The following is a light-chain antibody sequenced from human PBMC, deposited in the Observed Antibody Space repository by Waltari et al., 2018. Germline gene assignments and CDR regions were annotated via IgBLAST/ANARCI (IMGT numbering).Light chain of an antibody. V-gene: IGLV2-23*01. Sequence: QSALPQPASVSGSPGQSLPISCTGTSSDIASYNLVSWYQQHPGKAPKLIIYEANKRPSGVSSRFSGSKSGNTASLTISGPQAEDEANYYCYAYAGTRGVFGTGTKVTVL. CDR1: SSDIASYNL. CDR2: EAN. J-gene: IGLJ1*01. CDR3: YAYAGTRGV.